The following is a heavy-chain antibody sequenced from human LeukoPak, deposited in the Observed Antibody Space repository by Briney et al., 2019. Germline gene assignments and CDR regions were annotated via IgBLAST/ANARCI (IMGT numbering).Heavy chain of an antibody. D-gene: IGHD6-13*01. J-gene: IGHJ4*02. Sequence: GASVKVSCKASGYTFTGYYMHWVRQAPGQGLEWMGWINPNSGGTNYAQKFQGWVTMTRGTSISTAYMELSRLRSDDTAVYYCARGMTKLAAAFGYWGQGTLVTVSS. V-gene: IGHV1-2*04. CDR3: ARGMTKLAAAFGY. CDR1: GYTFTGYY. CDR2: INPNSGGT.